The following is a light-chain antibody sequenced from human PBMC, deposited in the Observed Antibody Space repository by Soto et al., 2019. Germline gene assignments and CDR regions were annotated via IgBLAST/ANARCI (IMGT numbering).Light chain of an antibody. V-gene: IGKV1-9*01. Sequence: IQLTQSPSSLSASVGDSVTITCRASQGISSHLAWYQQKPGKAPKLLIYAASTLQTGVPSRFSGGGSGTDFTLTLSSLQPEDFATYYCQQVNSFPSTFGQGTRLEIK. CDR2: AAS. CDR1: QGISSH. J-gene: IGKJ5*01. CDR3: QQVNSFPST.